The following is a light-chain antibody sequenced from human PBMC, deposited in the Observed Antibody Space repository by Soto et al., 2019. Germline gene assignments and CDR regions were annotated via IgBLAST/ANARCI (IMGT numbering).Light chain of an antibody. CDR3: QQYNNWPPIT. J-gene: IGKJ5*01. Sequence: DIVLTQSPGTLSLSPGERAALSCRASQSVSSSYLAWYQQKPGQAPRLLIYGASSRATGIPDRFSGSGSGTEFTLTISSLQSEDFAVYYCQQYNNWPPITFGQGTRLEIK. CDR2: GAS. CDR1: QSVSSSY. V-gene: IGKV3-20*01.